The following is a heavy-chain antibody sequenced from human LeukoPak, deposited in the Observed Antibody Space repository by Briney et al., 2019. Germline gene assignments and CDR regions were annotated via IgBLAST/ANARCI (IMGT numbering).Heavy chain of an antibody. Sequence: ASVTVSCTASGYTFTGYYMHWVRQAPGQGLEWMGRINPNSGGTNYAQKFQGRVTMTRDTSISTAYMELSRLRSDDTAVYYCARLTPPGIAVAGKTAEQDYWGQGTLVTASS. CDR2: INPNSGGT. V-gene: IGHV1-2*06. CDR3: ARLTPPGIAVAGKTAEQDY. J-gene: IGHJ4*02. D-gene: IGHD6-19*01. CDR1: GYTFTGYY.